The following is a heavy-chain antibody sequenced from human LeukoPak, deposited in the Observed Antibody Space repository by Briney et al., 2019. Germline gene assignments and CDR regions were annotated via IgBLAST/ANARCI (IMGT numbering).Heavy chain of an antibody. CDR1: GGTFSSYA. CDR3: ARDRDYYDSSGIPEYYFDY. Sequence: ASVKISCKASGGTFSSYAISWVRQAPGQGLEWMGGIIPILGTANYAQKFQGRVTITTDESTSTAYMELSSLRSEDTAVYYCARDRDYYDSSGIPEYYFDYWGQGTLVTVSS. D-gene: IGHD3-22*01. J-gene: IGHJ4*02. CDR2: IIPILGTA. V-gene: IGHV1-69*05.